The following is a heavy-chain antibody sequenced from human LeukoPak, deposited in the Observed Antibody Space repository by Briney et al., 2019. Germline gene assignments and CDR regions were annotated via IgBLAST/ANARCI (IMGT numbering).Heavy chain of an antibody. J-gene: IGHJ3*02. CDR3: VRHVAGTTADI. D-gene: IGHD1-1*01. CDR1: GGPISGFY. V-gene: IGHV4-59*08. CDR2: ISYSGST. Sequence: SETLSLTRTVSGGPISGFYWSWIRQPPGKGLDWIGYISYSGSTTYNPSLKSRVTISLDTSNNQFSLQLSSVTAADTAMYYCVRHVAGTTADIWGQGTMVTVSS.